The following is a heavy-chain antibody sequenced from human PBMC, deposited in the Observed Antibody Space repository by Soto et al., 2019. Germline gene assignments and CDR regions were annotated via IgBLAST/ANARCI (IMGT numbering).Heavy chain of an antibody. CDR1: DNFA. CDR3: AKDHRAPEYDILTDYYNVYYFDS. D-gene: IGHD3-9*01. V-gene: IGHV3-23*01. Sequence: GGSLRRSCAASDNFAVSWVRQAPGKGLEWLSCINRSGRSKYYADSVKGRFIISRDNSQNTVYLQMNRLRAVDTAIYYCAKDHRAPEYDILTDYYNVYYFDSWGQGTLVTVSS. J-gene: IGHJ4*02. CDR2: INRSGRSK.